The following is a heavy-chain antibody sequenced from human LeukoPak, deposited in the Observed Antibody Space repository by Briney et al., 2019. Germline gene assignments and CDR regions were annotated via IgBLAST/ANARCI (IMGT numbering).Heavy chain of an antibody. CDR2: ISYDGSNK. Sequence: GRSLRLSCAASGFTFSSYAMHWVRQAPGKGLEWVAVISYDGSNKYYADSVKGRFTISRDNSNNTLYLQMNNLRAEDTAIYYCAKTHSSSWHPLDFWGQGALVTASS. CDR3: AKTHSSSWHPLDF. D-gene: IGHD6-13*01. J-gene: IGHJ4*02. V-gene: IGHV3-30-3*02. CDR1: GFTFSSYA.